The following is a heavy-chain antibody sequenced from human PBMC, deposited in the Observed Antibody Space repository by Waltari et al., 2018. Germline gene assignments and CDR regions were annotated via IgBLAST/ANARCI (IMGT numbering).Heavy chain of an antibody. D-gene: IGHD1-26*01. CDR1: GGSLSRYY. V-gene: IGHV4-59*01. Sequence: QVQLQESGPVLVKPSEPLSLTCTVSGGSLSRYYWSWIRQPPGKGLEWIGYIYYSGSTNYNPSLKSRVTISVDTSKNQFSLKLSSVTAADTAVYYCARAFSGSYPYWYFDLWGRGTLVTVSS. CDR2: IYYSGST. CDR3: ARAFSGSYPYWYFDL. J-gene: IGHJ2*01.